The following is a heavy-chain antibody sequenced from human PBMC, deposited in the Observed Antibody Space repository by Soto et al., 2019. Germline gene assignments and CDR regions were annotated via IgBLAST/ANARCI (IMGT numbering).Heavy chain of an antibody. V-gene: IGHV1-18*01. CDR3: ARDVGYCSSSTCLIDH. Sequence: VQLVQSGAEVKKPGASVKVSCKASGYTFNTYGISWVRQAPGQGLEWMGWISTFNGETRYAQQFQARVTVTTDTSTTTGYMELRSLRSDDTAVYYCARDVGYCSSSTCLIDHWGQGTLVTVSS. CDR1: GYTFNTYG. CDR2: ISTFNGET. D-gene: IGHD2-2*01. J-gene: IGHJ4*02.